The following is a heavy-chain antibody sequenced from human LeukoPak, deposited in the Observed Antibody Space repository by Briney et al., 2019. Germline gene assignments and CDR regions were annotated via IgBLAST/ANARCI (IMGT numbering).Heavy chain of an antibody. CDR1: GYTFTSYD. CDR2: MNPNSGNT. CDR3: ARGNGPYCSSTSCYGWFDP. V-gene: IGHV1-8*01. D-gene: IGHD2-2*01. J-gene: IGHJ5*02. Sequence: ASVTVSCKASGYTFTSYDINWVRQATGQGLEWMGWMNPNSGNTGYAQKFQGRVTMTRNTSISTAYMELSSLRSEDTAVYYCARGNGPYCSSTSCYGWFDPWGQGTLVTVSS.